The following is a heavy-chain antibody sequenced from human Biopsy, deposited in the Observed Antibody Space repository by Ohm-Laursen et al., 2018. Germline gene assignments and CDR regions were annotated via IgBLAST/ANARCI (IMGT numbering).Heavy chain of an antibody. CDR3: ARDPYCSGGNCYSPLDH. Sequence: SVKVSCKASGYTFSLYHIHWVQQAPGQGLEWMGWIDPDSGRTSFGQNFQGRVTMTSDTSTGTAYLELTRLRSDDTAVYYCARDPYCSGGNCYSPLDHWGQGTLVTVSA. V-gene: IGHV1-2*02. D-gene: IGHD2-15*01. CDR1: GYTFSLYH. J-gene: IGHJ4*02. CDR2: IDPDSGRT.